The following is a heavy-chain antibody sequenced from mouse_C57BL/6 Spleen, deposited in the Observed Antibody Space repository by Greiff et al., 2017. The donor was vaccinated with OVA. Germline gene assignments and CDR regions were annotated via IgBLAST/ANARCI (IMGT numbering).Heavy chain of an antibody. Sequence: EVQGVESGGGLVQPKGSLKLSCAASGFSFNTYAMNWVRQAPGKGLEWVARIRSKSNNYATYYADSVKDRFTISRDDSESMLYLQMNNLRTEDTAMYYCVRRRDYGSSYWYFDVWGTGTTVTVSS. CDR3: VRRRDYGSSYWYFDV. CDR2: IRSKSNNYAT. CDR1: GFSFNTYA. J-gene: IGHJ1*03. V-gene: IGHV10-1*01. D-gene: IGHD1-1*01.